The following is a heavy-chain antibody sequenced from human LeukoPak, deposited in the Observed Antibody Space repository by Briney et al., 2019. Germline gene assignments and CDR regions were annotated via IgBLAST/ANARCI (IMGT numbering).Heavy chain of an antibody. J-gene: IGHJ6*04. CDR1: GGSFSGYY. D-gene: IGHD3-10*01. Sequence: PSETLSLTCAVYGGSFSGYYWSWIRQPPGKGLEWIGEINHSGSTNYNPSLKSRVTISVDTSKNQFSLKLSSATAADTAVYYCARGKYYGSGSYGKWGKGTTVTISS. CDR3: ARGKYYGSGSYGK. CDR2: INHSGST. V-gene: IGHV4-34*01.